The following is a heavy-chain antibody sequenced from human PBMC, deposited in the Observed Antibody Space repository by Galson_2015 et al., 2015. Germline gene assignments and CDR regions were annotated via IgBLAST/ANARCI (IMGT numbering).Heavy chain of an antibody. CDR2: INPSGGST. CDR1: GYTFTSYY. Sequence: SVKVSCKASGYTFTSYYMHWVRQAPGQGLEWMGIINPSGGSTSYAQKFQGRVTMTRDTSTSTVYMELSSLRSEDTAVYYCARDLGGATTGPGYYYYYMDVWGKGTTVTVSS. D-gene: IGHD1-26*01. V-gene: IGHV1-46*01. J-gene: IGHJ6*03. CDR3: ARDLGGATTGPGYYYYYMDV.